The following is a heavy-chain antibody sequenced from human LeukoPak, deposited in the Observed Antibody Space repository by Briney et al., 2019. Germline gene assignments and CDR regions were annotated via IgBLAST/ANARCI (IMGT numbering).Heavy chain of an antibody. D-gene: IGHD2-2*01. CDR2: IDPSDSYT. V-gene: IGHV5-10-1*01. CDR3: ARGPAANPADYYYYGMDV. CDR1: GDSFTSYW. J-gene: IGHJ6*04. Sequence: GESLKISCKGSGDSFTSYWISWVRQMPGKGLEWMGRIDPSDSYTNYSPSFQGHVTISADKSISTAYLQWSSLKASDTAMYYCARGPAANPADYYYYGMDVWGKGTTVTVSS.